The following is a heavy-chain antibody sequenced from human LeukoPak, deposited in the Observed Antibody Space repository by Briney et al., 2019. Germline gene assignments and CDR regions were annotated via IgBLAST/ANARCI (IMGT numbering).Heavy chain of an antibody. CDR3: AKLRYFDWFAGGNWFDP. Sequence: PGGSLRLSCAASGFTFSSYAMSWVRQAPGKGLEWVSAISGSGGSTYYADSVKGRFTISRDNSKNTLYLQMNSLRAEDTAVYYCAKLRYFDWFAGGNWFDPWGQGTLVTVSS. D-gene: IGHD3-9*01. CDR1: GFTFSSYA. V-gene: IGHV3-23*01. CDR2: ISGSGGST. J-gene: IGHJ5*02.